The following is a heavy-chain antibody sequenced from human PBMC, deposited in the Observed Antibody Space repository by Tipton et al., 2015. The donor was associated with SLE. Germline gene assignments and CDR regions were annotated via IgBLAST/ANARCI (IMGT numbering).Heavy chain of an antibody. J-gene: IGHJ4*02. CDR3: ARKQPPDY. V-gene: IGHV1-2*02. Sequence: QLVQSGPEVKKPGASVKVSCKTSGYTFTDYYIHWVRQAPGQGLEWMGWINPYNGVTNYPQKFQGRVTLTRDTSISTAYMELSSLRSDDTAVYYCARKQPPDYWGQGALVTVSS. CDR2: INPYNGVT. CDR1: GYTFTDYY. D-gene: IGHD5-18*01.